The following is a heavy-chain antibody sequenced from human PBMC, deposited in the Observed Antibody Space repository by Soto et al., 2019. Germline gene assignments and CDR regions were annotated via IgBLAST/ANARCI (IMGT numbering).Heavy chain of an antibody. J-gene: IGHJ6*02. CDR1: GGTFSSYA. D-gene: IGHD5-18*01. Sequence: SVKVSCKASGGTFSSYAISWVRQAPGQGLEWMGGIIPIFGTANYAQKFQGRVTITADESTSTAYMELSSLRSEDTAVYYCARGGYRDGPELYYYYYGMDVCGQGTKVTASS. CDR2: IIPIFGTA. CDR3: ARGGYRDGPELYYYYYGMDV. V-gene: IGHV1-69*13.